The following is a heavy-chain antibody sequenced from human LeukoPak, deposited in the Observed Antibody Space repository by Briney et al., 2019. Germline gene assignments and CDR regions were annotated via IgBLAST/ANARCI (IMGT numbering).Heavy chain of an antibody. J-gene: IGHJ3*02. D-gene: IGHD6-19*01. CDR1: GASISSFH. CDR2: IYYSGST. Sequence: SETLSLTCTVSGASISSFHWSWIRQPPGKELEWIGHIYYSGSTDYNPSLRSRVTISVDTSRKQFSLNLISLTAADTAVYFCARQQWLEQDAFDIWGQGTMVTVSS. CDR3: ARQQWLEQDAFDI. V-gene: IGHV4-59*08.